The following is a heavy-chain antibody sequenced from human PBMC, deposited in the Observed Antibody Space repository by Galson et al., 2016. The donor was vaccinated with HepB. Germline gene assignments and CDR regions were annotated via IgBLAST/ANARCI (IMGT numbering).Heavy chain of an antibody. V-gene: IGHV3-33*01. CDR1: GFTFITYG. D-gene: IGHD2-8*01. J-gene: IGHJ6*02. CDR3: ARGSLYYRYYGMDV. CDR2: IWYDGSNK. Sequence: SLRLSCAASGFTFITYGMHWVRQAPGKGLEWVAVIWYDGSNKYYGDSVKGRFTISRDNSKNTLYLQMNSLRAEDTAVYYCARGSLYYRYYGMDVWGQGTTVTVSS.